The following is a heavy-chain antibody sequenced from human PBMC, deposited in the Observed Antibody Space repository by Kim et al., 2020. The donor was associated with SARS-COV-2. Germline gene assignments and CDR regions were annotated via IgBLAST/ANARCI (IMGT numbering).Heavy chain of an antibody. J-gene: IGHJ6*03. CDR2: INAGNGNT. CDR3: AYSTSWARGYYYMDV. CDR1: GYTFTSCA. Sequence: ASVKVSCKASGYTFTSCAVHWVRQAPGERPEWMGWINAGNGNTKYSQRFQGRTTITRDTSASTAYMELSSLRPEDTAGYYCAYSTSWARGYYYMDVWDKG. D-gene: IGHD6-13*01. V-gene: IGHV1-3*01.